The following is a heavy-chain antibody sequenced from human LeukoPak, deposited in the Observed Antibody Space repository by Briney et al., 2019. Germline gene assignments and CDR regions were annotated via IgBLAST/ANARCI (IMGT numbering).Heavy chain of an antibody. V-gene: IGHV4-30-2*01. CDR2: IYHSGST. CDR3: ARVTAAAAVDY. Sequence: NPSETLSLTCAVSGGSISSGGYSWSWIRQPPGKGLEWIGYIYHSGSTYYNPSLKSRVTISVDRSKNQFSLKLSSVTAADTAVYYCARVTAAAAVDYWGQGTLVTVSS. J-gene: IGHJ4*02. D-gene: IGHD6-13*01. CDR1: GGSISSGGYS.